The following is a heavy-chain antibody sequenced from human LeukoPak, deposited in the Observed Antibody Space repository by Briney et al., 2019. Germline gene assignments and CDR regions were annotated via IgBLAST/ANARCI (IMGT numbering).Heavy chain of an antibody. Sequence: ASVKVSCKASGYTFSNFGITWVRQAPGQGLECMGWISAYNGNTKYTQIFQGRVTMTTDASTSTVYMELSSLRSEDTAVYYCARDPVRDIVVVPAAWYAFDIWGQGTMVTVSS. J-gene: IGHJ3*02. D-gene: IGHD2-2*01. CDR3: ARDPVRDIVVVPAAWYAFDI. CDR2: ISAYNGNT. CDR1: GYTFSNFG. V-gene: IGHV1-18*01.